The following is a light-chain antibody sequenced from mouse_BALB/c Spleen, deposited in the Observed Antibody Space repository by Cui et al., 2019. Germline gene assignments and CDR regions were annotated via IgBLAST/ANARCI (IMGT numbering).Light chain of an antibody. V-gene: IGKV4-80*01. CDR3: HQWSSYPWT. J-gene: IGKJ1*01. CDR1: SSVSY. CDR2: GPT. Sequence: QIVLTQSPAIMSASLGEEITLTCSASSSVSYMHWYQQKPGTSPKLLIFGPTNLVFGIPFRSGGGGSGPFYSLTISSVEAEDAADYYCHQWSSYPWTFGGGTKLEIK.